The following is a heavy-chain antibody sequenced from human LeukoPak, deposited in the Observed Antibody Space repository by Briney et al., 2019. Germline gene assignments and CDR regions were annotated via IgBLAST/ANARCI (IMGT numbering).Heavy chain of an antibody. J-gene: IGHJ3*02. CDR1: GYTLSEIS. D-gene: IGHD6-19*01. CDR2: FDPEDGET. CDR3: ARAKYNSGWYGALDI. V-gene: IGHV1-24*01. Sequence: GASVKVSCKVSGYTLSEISMQWVRQAPGKGLEWMGGFDPEDGETIYAQKFQGRVTMTEDTSTDTAYMELSSLRFEDTAVYYCARAKYNSGWYGALDIWGQGTMVTVSS.